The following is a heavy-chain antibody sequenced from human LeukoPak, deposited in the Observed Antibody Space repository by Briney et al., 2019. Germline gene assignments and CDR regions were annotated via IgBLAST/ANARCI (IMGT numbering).Heavy chain of an antibody. CDR2: ISPSGGIT. J-gene: IGHJ1*01. V-gene: IGHV3-23*01. D-gene: IGHD3-16*01. Sequence: GGSLRLSCAASGFTFSSYAMSWVRQAPGKGLEWVSGISPSGGITYYTDSVKGRFTISRDNSKNTQSLQMNSLRAEDTAVYYCAKDDDWGRYKHWGQGTLVTVSS. CDR1: GFTFSSYA. CDR3: AKDDDWGRYKH.